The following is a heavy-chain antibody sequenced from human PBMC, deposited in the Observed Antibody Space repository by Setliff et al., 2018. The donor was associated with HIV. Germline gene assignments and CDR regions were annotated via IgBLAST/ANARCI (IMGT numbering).Heavy chain of an antibody. CDR1: GYTFTSYG. Sequence: ASVKVSCKASGYTFTSYGISWVRQAPGQGLEWMGWISAYNGNTNYAQKLQGRVTMTTDTSTSTAYMELSSLRSEDTAVYYCASMASSSSWYGTANYYYYGMDVWGQGTTVTVSS. CDR3: ASMASSSSWYGTANYYYYGMDV. V-gene: IGHV1-18*01. J-gene: IGHJ6*02. CDR2: ISAYNGNT. D-gene: IGHD6-13*01.